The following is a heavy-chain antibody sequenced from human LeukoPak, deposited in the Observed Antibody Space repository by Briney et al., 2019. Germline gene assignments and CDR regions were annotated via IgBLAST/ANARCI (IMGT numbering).Heavy chain of an antibody. CDR3: ASSYYDSSGYYSIDY. J-gene: IGHJ4*02. CDR1: GGSISSYY. Sequence: SETLSLTCTVSGGSISSYYWSWIGKPAGKELKWIGRIYTSGSTNYNPSLKSRVTMSVDTSKNQFSLKLSSVTAADTAVYYCASSYYDSSGYYSIDYWGQGTLVTVSS. CDR2: IYTSGST. D-gene: IGHD3-22*01. V-gene: IGHV4-4*07.